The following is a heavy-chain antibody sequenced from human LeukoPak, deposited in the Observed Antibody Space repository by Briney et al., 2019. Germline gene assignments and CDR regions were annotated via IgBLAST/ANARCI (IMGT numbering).Heavy chain of an antibody. CDR2: ISYDGSNK. J-gene: IGHJ4*02. CDR1: GFTFSSYG. V-gene: IGHV3-30*18. D-gene: IGHD1-26*01. Sequence: QPGGSLRLSCAASGFTFSSYGMHWVRQAPGKGLEWVAVISYDGSNKYYADSVKGRFTISRDNSKNTLYLQMNSLRAEDRAVYYCAKRGATNFYFDYWGQGTLVTVSS. CDR3: AKRGATNFYFDY.